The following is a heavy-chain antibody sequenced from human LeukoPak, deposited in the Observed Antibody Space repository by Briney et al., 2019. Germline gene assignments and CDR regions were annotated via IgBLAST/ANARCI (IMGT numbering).Heavy chain of an antibody. J-gene: IGHJ6*03. CDR1: GFTFGDYA. Sequence: GGSLRLSCTASGFTFGDYAMSWFRQAPGKGLEWVGFIRSKAYGGTTEYAASVKGRFTISRDDSKSIAYLQMNSLKTEDTAVYHCTREHYGSGNPIYYYYYYMDVWGKGTTVTVSS. V-gene: IGHV3-49*03. CDR2: IRSKAYGGTT. CDR3: TREHYGSGNPIYYYYYYMDV. D-gene: IGHD3-10*01.